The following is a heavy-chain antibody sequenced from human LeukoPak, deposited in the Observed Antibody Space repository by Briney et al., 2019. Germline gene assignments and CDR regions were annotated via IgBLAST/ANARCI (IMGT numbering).Heavy chain of an antibody. CDR2: ISHSGST. Sequence: PSETLSLTCTVSGYSISSTYYGGWIRQPPGKGLEWIATISHSGSTYYNPSLRSRVTISVDTSKNQFSPKLSSVTAADTAVYYCTRVNTPVATFDYWGQGTLVTVSS. CDR3: TRVNTPVATFDY. J-gene: IGHJ4*02. V-gene: IGHV4-38-2*02. CDR1: GYSISSTYY. D-gene: IGHD5-18*01.